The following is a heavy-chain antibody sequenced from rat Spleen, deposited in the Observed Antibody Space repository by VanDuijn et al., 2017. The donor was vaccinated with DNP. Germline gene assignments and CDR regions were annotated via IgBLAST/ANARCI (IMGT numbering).Heavy chain of an antibody. J-gene: IGHJ2*01. CDR3: ARTGLYSNYVPFDY. D-gene: IGHD1-2*01. CDR1: GYSITSNY. CDR2: INYSGST. Sequence: EVRLQESGPGLVKPSLSLSLTCSVTGYSITSNYWAWIRKFPGNKMEWMGYINYSGSTGYNPSLKSRISITRDTSKNQFFLQLNSVTTEDTATYYCARTGLYSNYVPFDYWGQGVMVTVSS. V-gene: IGHV3-1*01.